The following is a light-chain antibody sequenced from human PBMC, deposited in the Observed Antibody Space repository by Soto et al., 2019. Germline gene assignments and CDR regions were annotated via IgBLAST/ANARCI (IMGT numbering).Light chain of an antibody. CDR2: GAS. CDR3: HHYGTSPT. CDR1: QSVSSRY. Sequence: EIVLTQSPGTLSLSIGERATPSCRASQSVSSRYLAWYQQNPRQAPRLLIYGASSRATDIPDRFSGSGSGTDFTLTISRLEPADFAVYFCHHYGTSPTFAHGTLLGIK. J-gene: IGKJ5*01. V-gene: IGKV3-20*01.